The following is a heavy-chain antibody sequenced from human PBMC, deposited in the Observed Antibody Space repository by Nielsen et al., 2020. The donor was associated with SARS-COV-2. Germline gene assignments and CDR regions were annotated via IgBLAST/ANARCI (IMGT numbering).Heavy chain of an antibody. J-gene: IGHJ5*02. CDR3: VRVELLLEGVHWFDP. Sequence: SETLSLTCTVSGGSITSGDYFWSWIRQPPGKGLEWIGYIYNSGSTSYNPSLKSRLIISVDTSKNQFFLKLSSVTAADTAVYYCVRVELLLEGVHWFDPWGQGTLVTVSS. D-gene: IGHD1-26*01. CDR2: IYNSGST. CDR1: GGSITSGDYF. V-gene: IGHV4-30-4*01.